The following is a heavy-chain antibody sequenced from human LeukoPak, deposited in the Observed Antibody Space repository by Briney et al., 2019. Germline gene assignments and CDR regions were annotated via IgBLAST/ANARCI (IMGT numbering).Heavy chain of an antibody. J-gene: IGHJ4*02. V-gene: IGHV1-2*02. D-gene: IGHD1-26*01. CDR3: PRDLSGRYDY. CDR2: INPNSGGT. CDR1: GSTFTGNY. Sequence: ASVKVSCKASGSTFTGNYIHWVRQAPGQGLEWMGLINPNSGGTNYAQKFQGRGTLTKDTSITTGYMELSSLSSDDTAVYYCPRDLSGRYDYWGQGTLVTVSS.